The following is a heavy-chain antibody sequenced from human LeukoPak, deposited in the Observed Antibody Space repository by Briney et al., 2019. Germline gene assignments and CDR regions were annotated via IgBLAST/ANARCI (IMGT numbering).Heavy chain of an antibody. V-gene: IGHV4-34*01. CDR2: INHRGIT. CDR1: GGSFSGYY. Sequence: EASETLSHTCAVYGGSFSGYYWNWIRQPPGKGLEWIGEINHRGITNYNPSFKSRVTISVDTSKNQFSLKLSSVIAADTAVYYCARVDYGDYSPADAFDIWGQGTMVTVSS. D-gene: IGHD4-17*01. J-gene: IGHJ3*02. CDR3: ARVDYGDYSPADAFDI.